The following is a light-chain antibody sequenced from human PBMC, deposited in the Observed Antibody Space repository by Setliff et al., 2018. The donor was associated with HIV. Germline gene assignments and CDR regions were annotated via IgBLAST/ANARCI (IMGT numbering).Light chain of an antibody. Sequence: QSALTQPASASGSPGQSITISCTGTSSDVGGYNYVSWYQQHPGKAPKLIIYEVRNRPPGVSNRFSGSKSGNTASLTISGLQTEDEGEYYCSSYAITNTLPFGTGTKVTVL. CDR3: SSYAITNTLP. J-gene: IGLJ1*01. V-gene: IGLV2-14*01. CDR1: SSDVGGYNY. CDR2: EVR.